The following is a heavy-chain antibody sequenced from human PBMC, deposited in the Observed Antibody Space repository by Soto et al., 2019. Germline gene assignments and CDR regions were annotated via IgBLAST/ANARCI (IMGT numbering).Heavy chain of an antibody. Sequence: QVQLQESGPGLVKPSQTLSLTCTVSGGSISSGGYYWSWIRQHPGKGLEWIGYIYYSGGTYYNPSLKSRVTISVDTSKNQFSLKLSSVTAADTAVYYCARTGERWILGYYFDYWGQGTLVTVSS. CDR3: ARTGERWILGYYFDY. D-gene: IGHD2-2*03. CDR2: IYYSGGT. J-gene: IGHJ4*02. V-gene: IGHV4-31*03. CDR1: GGSISSGGYY.